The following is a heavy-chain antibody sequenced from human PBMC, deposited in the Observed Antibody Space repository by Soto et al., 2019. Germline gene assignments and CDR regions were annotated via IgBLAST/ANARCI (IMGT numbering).Heavy chain of an antibody. CDR1: GFTFSTYA. D-gene: IGHD4-17*01. CDR3: ARLGTHDSGDYSDY. V-gene: IGHV3-30-3*01. J-gene: IGHJ4*02. CDR2: ISYDGNNK. Sequence: QVQLVESGGGVVQPGRSLRLSCAASGFTFSTYAMHWVRQAPGKGLEWVAVISYDGNNKYYGDSVKGRFTISRDNSENTLYLQMNSLRGEDTAVYHCARLGTHDSGDYSDYWGQGTLVTVSS.